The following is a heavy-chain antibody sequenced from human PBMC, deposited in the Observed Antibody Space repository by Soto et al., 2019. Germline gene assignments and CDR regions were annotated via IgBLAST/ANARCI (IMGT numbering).Heavy chain of an antibody. CDR2: LYTGGST. D-gene: IGHD2-2*01. CDR1: GFSVTSNY. V-gene: IGHV3-53*01. Sequence: EVQLVESGGGLIQPGGSPRLSCVASGFSVTSNYMTWVRQAPGKGLEWVSILYTGGSTYYSDSVKGRSTISRDTPKNTVFLQLNSLRAEDTAIYYCARATRYFGSFDSWGQGTLVSVAS. J-gene: IGHJ4*02. CDR3: ARATRYFGSFDS.